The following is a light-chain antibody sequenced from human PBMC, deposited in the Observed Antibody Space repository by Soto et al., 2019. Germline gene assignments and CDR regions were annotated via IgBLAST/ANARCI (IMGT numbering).Light chain of an antibody. CDR3: AAWDDSLNGWV. CDR2: SDN. J-gene: IGLJ3*02. V-gene: IGLV1-44*01. CDR1: SSNIGSNT. Sequence: QSVLTQSPSASGTPGQRVTISCSGSSSNIGSNTVNWYQQLPGTAPKVLIYSDNQRPSGVPDRFSGSKSGTSASLAISGLQSEDEADYYCAAWDDSLNGWVFCGGTKVTVL.